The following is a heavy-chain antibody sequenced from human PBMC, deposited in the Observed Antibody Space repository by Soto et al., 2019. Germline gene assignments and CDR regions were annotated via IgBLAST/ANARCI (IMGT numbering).Heavy chain of an antibody. J-gene: IGHJ5*02. CDR1: GGTFSSYA. CDR3: ARGDRPRSCSSTSCPHWFDP. CDR2: SIPIFGTA. Sequence: QVQLVQSGAEVKKPGSSVKVSCKASGGTFSSYAISWVRQAPGQGLEWMGGSIPIFGTANYAQKFQGRVTITADESTSTAYMELSSLRSEDTAVEYCARGDRPRSCSSTSCPHWFDPWGQGTLVTVSS. D-gene: IGHD2-2*01. V-gene: IGHV1-69*01.